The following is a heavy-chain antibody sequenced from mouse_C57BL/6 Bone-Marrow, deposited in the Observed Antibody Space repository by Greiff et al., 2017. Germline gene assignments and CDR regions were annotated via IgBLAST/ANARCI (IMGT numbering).Heavy chain of an antibody. CDR1: GFTFSNYW. V-gene: IGHV6-3*01. D-gene: IGHD2-5*01. CDR3: TGGYGYYSNS. J-gene: IGHJ2*01. CDR2: IRLKSDNYAT. Sequence: EVKLQESGGGLVQPGGSMKLSCVASGFTFSNYWMNWVRQSPEKGLEWVAQIRLKSDNYATHYAESVKGRFTISRDDSKSSVYLQMNNLRAEDTGIDYCTGGYGYYSNSWGQGTTLTVSS.